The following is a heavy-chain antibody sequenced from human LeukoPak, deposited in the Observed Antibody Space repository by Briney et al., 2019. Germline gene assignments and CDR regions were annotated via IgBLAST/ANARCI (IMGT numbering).Heavy chain of an antibody. CDR1: GYTFIGYY. J-gene: IGHJ4*02. CDR3: ARGKWSAHIVGYYFDS. V-gene: IGHV1-46*01. D-gene: IGHD2-21*01. Sequence: ASVKVSCKASGYTFIGYYVHWVRQAPGQGLEWMGIINPSGGSTSYAQKFQGRVTMTRDMSTSTAYMELSSLRSEDMAVYYCARGKWSAHIVGYYFDSWGQGTLVTVSS. CDR2: INPSGGST.